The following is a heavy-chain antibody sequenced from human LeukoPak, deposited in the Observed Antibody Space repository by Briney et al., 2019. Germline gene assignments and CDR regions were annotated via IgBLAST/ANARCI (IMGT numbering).Heavy chain of an antibody. Sequence: SGGSLRLSCAASGFTFNTHAMSWVRQAPEKGLEWVSSLTRTGRTTYYADSVKGRFTISRDNLKNTVYLQMNSLRGEDTAIYYCAKARPNFYEASGSYYKMKGDFWGQGTLVTVSS. CDR1: GFTFNTHA. J-gene: IGHJ4*02. D-gene: IGHD3-10*01. CDR2: LTRTGRTT. CDR3: AKARPNFYEASGSYYKMKGDF. V-gene: IGHV3-23*01.